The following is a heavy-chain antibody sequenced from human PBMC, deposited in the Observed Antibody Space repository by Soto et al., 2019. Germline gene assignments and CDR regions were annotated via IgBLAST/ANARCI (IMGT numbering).Heavy chain of an antibody. J-gene: IGHJ5*01. V-gene: IGHV3-9*01. Sequence: EVQLVESGGGLVQPGRSLRLSCAASGFTFVDYAMHWIRQAQGKGLEWVSGISWNSVSIGYADSVKGRFTISRDNAKNSLYLQMNSLRAEDTALYYCAKTPYDTSGYYDSWGQGTLVTVSS. CDR1: GFTFVDYA. CDR2: ISWNSVSI. D-gene: IGHD3-22*01. CDR3: AKTPYDTSGYYDS.